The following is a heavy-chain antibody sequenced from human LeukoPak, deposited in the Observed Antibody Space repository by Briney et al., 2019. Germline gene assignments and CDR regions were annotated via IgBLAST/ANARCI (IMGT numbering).Heavy chain of an antibody. CDR1: GFTSSSYA. J-gene: IGHJ4*02. V-gene: IGHV3-23*01. D-gene: IGHD6-13*01. CDR2: ISGSGGST. Sequence: RGSLRLPCAASGFTSSSYAMSWVRQAPGKGLEWVSGISGSGGSTYYADSVKGRFTISRDNSRNTLYLQMNSPRAEDTAVYYCAILPGYSSGWYEVNYWGQGTLVAVSS. CDR3: AILPGYSSGWYEVNY.